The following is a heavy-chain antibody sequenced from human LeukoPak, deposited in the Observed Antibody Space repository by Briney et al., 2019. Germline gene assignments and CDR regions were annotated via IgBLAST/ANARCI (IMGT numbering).Heavy chain of an antibody. Sequence: GASVKVSCKASGYTFTSYYMHWVRQAPGQGLEWMGIINPSGGSTSYAQKFQGRVTMTRDTSTSTVYMELSSLRSEDTAVYYCARDGPPRSSGYFKEGYYFDYWGQGTLVTVSS. CDR3: ARDGPPRSSGYFKEGYYFDY. D-gene: IGHD3-22*01. J-gene: IGHJ4*02. CDR1: GYTFTSYY. CDR2: INPSGGST. V-gene: IGHV1-46*01.